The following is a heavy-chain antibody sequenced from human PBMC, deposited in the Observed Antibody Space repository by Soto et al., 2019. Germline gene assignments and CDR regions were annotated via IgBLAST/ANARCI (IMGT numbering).Heavy chain of an antibody. Sequence: SETLSLTCSVSSGSISSSSYYWGWIRQPPGKGLEWIGSIYYSGSTYYNPSLKSRVTISVDTSKNQFSLKLSSVTAADTAVYYCARFYDSSGYSWDYFDYWGQGTLVTVS. CDR2: IYYSGST. V-gene: IGHV4-39*01. D-gene: IGHD3-22*01. CDR3: ARFYDSSGYSWDYFDY. CDR1: SGSISSSSYY. J-gene: IGHJ4*02.